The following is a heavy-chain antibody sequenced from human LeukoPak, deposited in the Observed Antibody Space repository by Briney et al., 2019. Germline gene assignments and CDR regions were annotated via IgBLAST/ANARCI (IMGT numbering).Heavy chain of an antibody. J-gene: IGHJ4*02. CDR2: IIPILGIA. D-gene: IGHD2-15*01. CDR1: GGTFSSYA. CDR3: ARGHCSGGSCYPGDY. Sequence: ASVKVSCKASGGTFSSYAISWVRQAPGPGRGWMGRIIPILGIANYAQKFQGRVTITADKSTSTAYMELSSLRSEDTAVYYCARGHCSGGSCYPGDYWGQGTLVTVSS. V-gene: IGHV1-69*04.